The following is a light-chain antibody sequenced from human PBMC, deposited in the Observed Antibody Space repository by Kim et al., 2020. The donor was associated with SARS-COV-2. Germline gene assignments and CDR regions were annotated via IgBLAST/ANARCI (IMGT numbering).Light chain of an antibody. CDR3: AAWDDSLNDYV. J-gene: IGLJ1*01. CDR1: NSNIGSNT. CDR2: SNN. Sequence: RVTISCTGGNSNIGSNTVNWYQQRPGTAPKLLIYSNNQRPSGVPARFSGSKSGTSASLAISGLQSEDEADYYCAAWDDSLNDYVFGTGTKVTVL. V-gene: IGLV1-44*01.